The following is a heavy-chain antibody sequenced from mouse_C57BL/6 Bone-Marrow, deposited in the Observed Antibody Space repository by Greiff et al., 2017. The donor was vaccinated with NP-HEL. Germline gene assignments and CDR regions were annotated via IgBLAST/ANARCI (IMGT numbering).Heavy chain of an antibody. D-gene: IGHD1-1*01. CDR3: ATDYGSSSHWYFDV. Sequence: VQLQQSGPELVKPGASVKMSCKASGYTFTDYNMHWVKQSHGKSLEWIGYTNPNNGGTSYNQKFKGKATLTVNKSSSTAYMELRSLTSEDSAVYYCATDYGSSSHWYFDVWGTGTTVTVSS. V-gene: IGHV1-22*01. CDR1: GYTFTDYN. J-gene: IGHJ1*03. CDR2: TNPNNGGT.